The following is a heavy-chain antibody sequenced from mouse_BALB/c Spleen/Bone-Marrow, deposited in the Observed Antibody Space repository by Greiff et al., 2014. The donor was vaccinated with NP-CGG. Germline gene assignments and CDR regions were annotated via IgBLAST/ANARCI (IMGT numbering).Heavy chain of an antibody. J-gene: IGHJ3*01. V-gene: IGHV1-69*02. Sequence: QVQLQQSGAELVRPGASVKLSCKASGYTFTSHWISWVKQRPGQGLEWIENIYPSDSYTSFNQKFNDKATLTVDKSSSTAYMQLSSPTSEDSAVYYCTRWEITTGAWFGYWGQGTLVTVSA. CDR2: IYPSDSYT. CDR3: TRWEITTGAWFGY. CDR1: GYTFTSHW. D-gene: IGHD2-4*01.